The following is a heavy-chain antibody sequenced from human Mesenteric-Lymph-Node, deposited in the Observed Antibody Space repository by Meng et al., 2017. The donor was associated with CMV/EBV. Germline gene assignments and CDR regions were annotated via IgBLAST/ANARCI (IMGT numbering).Heavy chain of an antibody. V-gene: IGHV3-7*01. CDR1: GFTFSSYS. Sequence: GGSLRLSCAASGFTFSSYSMSWVRQAPGKGLEWVANIKQDGSEDYYLDSLNGRFSISRDYAKNSLYLQMNSLRVEDTAVYYCAREGSLVLEHNYFDYWGQGTLVTVSS. J-gene: IGHJ4*02. D-gene: IGHD1/OR15-1a*01. CDR2: IKQDGSED. CDR3: AREGSLVLEHNYFDY.